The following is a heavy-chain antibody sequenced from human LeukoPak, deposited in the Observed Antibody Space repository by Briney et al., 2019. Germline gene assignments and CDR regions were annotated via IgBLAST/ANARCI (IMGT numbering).Heavy chain of an antibody. J-gene: IGHJ4*02. CDR1: GFTFRSHA. D-gene: IGHD5-18*01. V-gene: IGHV3-7*03. CDR2: IKQDGSEK. CDR3: ARAGGGYSYGYSLDY. Sequence: GTSLRLSCATSGFTFRSHAMHWVRQAPGKGLEWVANIKQDGSEKYYVDSVKGRFTISRDNAKNSLYLQMNSLRAEDTAVYYCARAGGGYSYGYSLDYWGQGTLVTVSS.